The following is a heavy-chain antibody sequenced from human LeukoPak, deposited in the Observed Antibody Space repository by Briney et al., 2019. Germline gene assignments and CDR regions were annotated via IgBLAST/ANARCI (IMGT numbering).Heavy chain of an antibody. V-gene: IGHV4-34*01. J-gene: IGHJ4*02. D-gene: IGHD5-12*01. CDR3: ASGQYTGYPTH. CDR2: INHSGYT. Sequence: SETLSLTCAVYGGSFTDYYWSWSRRPPGKGLEWIGEINHSGYTNYNPSLKSRVSVSVDTSKNQFSLKLSSVTAADTAVYYCASGQYTGYPTHWGQRTLVTVSS. CDR1: GGSFTDYY.